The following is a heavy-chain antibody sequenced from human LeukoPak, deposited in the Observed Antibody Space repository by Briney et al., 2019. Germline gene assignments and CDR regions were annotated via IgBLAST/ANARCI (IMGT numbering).Heavy chain of an antibody. J-gene: IGHJ4*02. CDR3: GRDPRLGIRGYTYGYIDH. D-gene: IGHD5-18*01. V-gene: IGHV7-4-1*02. CDR2: INTNTGNP. CDR1: GYTFNGYY. Sequence: ASVKVSCKASGYTFNGYYMHWVRQAPGQGLEWMGWINTNTGNPTYAQGFFTGRYVFSLDTSASTAYLQINGLKADDTAVYYCGRDPRLGIRGYTYGYIDHWGQGTLVTVAS.